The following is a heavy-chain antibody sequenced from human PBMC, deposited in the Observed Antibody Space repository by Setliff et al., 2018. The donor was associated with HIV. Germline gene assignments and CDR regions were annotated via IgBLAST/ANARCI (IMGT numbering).Heavy chain of an antibody. CDR2: ISDSGNTR. CDR1: GFNFRNYE. D-gene: IGHD3-22*01. CDR3: ARTNNNYYYDTSDYFAGYYFDS. J-gene: IGHJ4*02. Sequence: GGSLRLSCAASGFNFRNYEMNWVRQAPGKGLEWISTISDSGNTRYYADSVKGRFTISRDNAKKSLYMEMNSLRAEDTAVYYCARTNNNYYYDTSDYFAGYYFDSWGQGTLVTVSS. V-gene: IGHV3-48*03.